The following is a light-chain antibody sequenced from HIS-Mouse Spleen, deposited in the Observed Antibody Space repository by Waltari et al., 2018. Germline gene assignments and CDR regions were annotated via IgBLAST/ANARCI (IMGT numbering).Light chain of an antibody. CDR2: EDS. Sequence: SYELTQPPSVSLSPGQTARITCSGDASPKKYAYWYQQKSGQAPVLVIYEDSKRPSGIPERFAGSSSGTMATLTISGAQVEDEADYYCYSTDSSGNHRVFGGGTKLTVL. V-gene: IGLV3-10*01. CDR3: YSTDSSGNHRV. J-gene: IGLJ2*01. CDR1: ASPKKY.